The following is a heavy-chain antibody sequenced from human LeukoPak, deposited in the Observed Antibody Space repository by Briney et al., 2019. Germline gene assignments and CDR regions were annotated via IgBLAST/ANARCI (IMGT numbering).Heavy chain of an antibody. CDR2: IIPIFGTA. V-gene: IGHV1-69*13. CDR1: GGTFSSYA. J-gene: IGHJ4*02. D-gene: IGHD5-12*01. Sequence: ASVKVSCKASGGTFSSYAISWVRQAPGQGLEWMGGIIPIFGTANYAQKFQGRVTITADESTSTAYMELSSLRSEDTAVYYCARVGYDQDPTGYYFDYWGQGTLVTVSS. CDR3: ARVGYDQDPTGYYFDY.